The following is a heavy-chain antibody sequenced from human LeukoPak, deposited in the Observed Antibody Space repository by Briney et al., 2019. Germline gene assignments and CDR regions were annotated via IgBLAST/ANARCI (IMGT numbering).Heavy chain of an antibody. V-gene: IGHV3-23*01. CDR3: AHGSMYQLDY. CDR2: ISGVGSST. Sequence: GGTLRLSCAASGFTFSSYGMSWVRQAPGKGLEWVSAISGVGSSTYYADSVKGRFTISRDNSKNTLYLQMNSLRAEDTAVYYCAHGSMYQLDYWGQGTLVTVSS. J-gene: IGHJ4*02. CDR1: GFTFSSYG. D-gene: IGHD2-2*01.